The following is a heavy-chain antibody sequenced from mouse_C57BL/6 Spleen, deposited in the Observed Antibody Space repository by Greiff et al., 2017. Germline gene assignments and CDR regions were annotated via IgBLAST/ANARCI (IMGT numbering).Heavy chain of an antibody. CDR3: TPYYSNYGNYAMDY. V-gene: IGHV14-4*01. Sequence: VQLQQSGAELVRPGASVKLSCTASGFNIKDDYMHWVKQRPEQGLEWIGWIDPENGDTEYASKFQGKATITADTSSTTAYLQLSSLTSEDTAVYYCTPYYSNYGNYAMDYWGQGTSVTVSS. D-gene: IGHD2-5*01. CDR2: IDPENGDT. CDR1: GFNIKDDY. J-gene: IGHJ4*01.